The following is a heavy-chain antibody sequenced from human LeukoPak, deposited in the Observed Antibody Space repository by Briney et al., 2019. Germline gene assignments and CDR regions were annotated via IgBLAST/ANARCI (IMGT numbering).Heavy chain of an antibody. V-gene: IGHV1-2*02. Sequence: ASVKVSCKASGYTFTSYYMHWVRQAPGQGLEWMGWINPNSGGTNYAQKFQGRVTMTRDTSISTAYMELSRLRSDDTAVYYCARAGGVVVVAAIDYDAFDIWGQGTMVTVSS. CDR3: ARAGGVVVVAAIDYDAFDI. D-gene: IGHD2-15*01. CDR1: GYTFTSYY. J-gene: IGHJ3*02. CDR2: INPNSGGT.